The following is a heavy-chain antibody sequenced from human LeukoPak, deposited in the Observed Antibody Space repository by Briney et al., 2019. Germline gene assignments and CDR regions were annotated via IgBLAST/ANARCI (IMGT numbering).Heavy chain of an antibody. CDR1: GFTFSSYA. J-gene: IGHJ4*02. D-gene: IGHD5-12*01. CDR2: ISGSGGST. V-gene: IGHV3-23*01. CDR3: AKGGYSGYDYEGEYFDY. Sequence: GGSLRFSCAASGFTFSSYAMSWVRQAPGKGLEWVSAISGSGGSTYYADSVKGRFTISRDNSKNTLYLQMNSLRAEDTAVYYCAKGGYSGYDYEGEYFDYWGQGTLVTVSS.